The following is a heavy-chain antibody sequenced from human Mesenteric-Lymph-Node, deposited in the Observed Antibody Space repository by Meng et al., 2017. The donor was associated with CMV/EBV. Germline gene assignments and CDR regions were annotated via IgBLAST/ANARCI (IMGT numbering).Heavy chain of an antibody. D-gene: IGHD3-3*01. CDR3: AREGTDFYGVDV. CDR1: GGSISSSSYY. CDR2: IYYSGST. Sequence: GSLRLSCTVSGGSISSSSYYWGWIRQPPGKGLEWIGSIYYSGSTYYNPSLKSRVTISVDTSKNQFSLKLSSVTAADTAVYYCAREGTDFYGVDVWGQGTTVTVSS. J-gene: IGHJ6*02. V-gene: IGHV4-39*07.